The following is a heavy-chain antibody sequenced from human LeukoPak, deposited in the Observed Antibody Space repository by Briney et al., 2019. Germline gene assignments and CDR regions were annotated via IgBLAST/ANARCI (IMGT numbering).Heavy chain of an antibody. D-gene: IGHD5-24*01. CDR1: GINFSIYW. J-gene: IGHJ4*02. Sequence: GGSLRLSCAASGINFSIYWMHWVRQAPGKGLVWVSRINSDGSDTSYADSVKGRFTISRDNAKNTLYLQINSLRAEDTAVYYCASDDGCRSFDYWGQGTLVTVSS. V-gene: IGHV3-74*01. CDR2: INSDGSDT. CDR3: ASDDGCRSFDY.